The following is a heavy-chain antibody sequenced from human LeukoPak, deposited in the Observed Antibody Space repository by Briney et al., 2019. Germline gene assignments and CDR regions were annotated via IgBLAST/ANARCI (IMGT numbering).Heavy chain of an antibody. CDR3: ATGYCSGESCYTKSSPFQH. CDR2: LHSSGDTT. V-gene: IGHV3-23*01. D-gene: IGHD2-15*01. J-gene: IGHJ1*01. Sequence: GGSLRLSCAASGFTFSSYCMHWVRQAPGKGLECVSGLHSSGDTTYYADSVKGRFTISGDNSKNTLYLQMNSLRAEDTAVYYCATGYCSGESCYTKSSPFQHWGQGTLVTVSS. CDR1: GFTFSSYC.